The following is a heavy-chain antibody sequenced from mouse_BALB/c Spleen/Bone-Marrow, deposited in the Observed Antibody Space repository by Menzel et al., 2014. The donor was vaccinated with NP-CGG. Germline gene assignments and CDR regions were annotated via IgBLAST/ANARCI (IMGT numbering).Heavy chain of an antibody. CDR3: ARAWDYFDH. CDR2: IYYSGTI. J-gene: IGHJ2*01. D-gene: IGHD4-1*01. CDR1: GISITTENYR. Sequence: EVQLQESGPGLVKPSQAVSLTCTVTGISITTENYRWSWIRQFPGNKLEWIGYIYYSGTITYNPSLTSRTTITRDTSXNQFFLETNSLTAEDTATYYCARAWDYFDHWGQGTTLTVSS. V-gene: IGHV3-5*02.